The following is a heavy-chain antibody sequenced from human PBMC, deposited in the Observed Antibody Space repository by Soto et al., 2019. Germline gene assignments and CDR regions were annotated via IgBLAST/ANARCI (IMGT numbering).Heavy chain of an antibody. V-gene: IGHV1-69*01. Sequence: QVQLVQSGAEVKKPGSSVKVSCKASGGTFSSYAISWVRQAPGQGLEWMGGIIRSFGTANYAQKFQGRVTITADESTSKAYMELSSLRSKDTAVYYCARDPEAYYYDSSGYDTNWFDPWGQGTLVTVSS. CDR1: GGTFSSYA. CDR3: ARDPEAYYYDSSGYDTNWFDP. CDR2: IIRSFGTA. J-gene: IGHJ5*02. D-gene: IGHD3-22*01.